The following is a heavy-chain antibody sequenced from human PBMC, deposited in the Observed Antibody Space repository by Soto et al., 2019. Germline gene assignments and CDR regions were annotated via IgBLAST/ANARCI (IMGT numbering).Heavy chain of an antibody. CDR3: SRRYYFGSGKYGVDV. V-gene: IGHV4-39*01. CDR2: ISYNGNT. Sequence: ETLSLTCTVSGGSISSTKNYRGWIRQPPGKGLEWIGTISYNGNTYYNPSLNGRVIISADTSKNQFSLKPSSLTAADTAVYYCSRRYYFGSGKYGVDVWGQGTMVTVSS. J-gene: IGHJ6*02. CDR1: GGSISSTKNY. D-gene: IGHD3-10*01.